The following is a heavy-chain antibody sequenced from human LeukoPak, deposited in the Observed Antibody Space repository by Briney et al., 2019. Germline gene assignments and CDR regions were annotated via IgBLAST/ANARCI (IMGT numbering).Heavy chain of an antibody. V-gene: IGHV4-34*01. CDR2: INHSGST. CDR3: ARHQEYYYGSGSIDAFDI. D-gene: IGHD3-10*01. Sequence: SETLSLTCAVYGGPFSGFYWSWIRQPPGKGLEWIGEINHSGSTNYNPSLKSRVTISVDTSKNQFSLKLSSVTAADTAVYYCARHQEYYYGSGSIDAFDIWGQGTMVTVSS. J-gene: IGHJ3*02. CDR1: GGPFSGFY.